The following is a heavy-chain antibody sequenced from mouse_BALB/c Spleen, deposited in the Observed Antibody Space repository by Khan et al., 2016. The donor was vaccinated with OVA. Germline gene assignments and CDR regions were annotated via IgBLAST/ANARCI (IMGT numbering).Heavy chain of an antibody. CDR2: ISYSGST. Sequence: QLEESGPGLVKPSQSLSLTCTVTGYSITSDYAWNWIRQFPGNKLEWMGYISYSGSTSYNPSLKSRISITRDTSKNQFFLQLNSVTTEATATYYCARDGSRYNYAMDYWGQGTAVTVSS. D-gene: IGHD2-3*01. CDR1: GYSITSDYA. CDR3: ARDGSRYNYAMDY. J-gene: IGHJ4*01. V-gene: IGHV3-2*02.